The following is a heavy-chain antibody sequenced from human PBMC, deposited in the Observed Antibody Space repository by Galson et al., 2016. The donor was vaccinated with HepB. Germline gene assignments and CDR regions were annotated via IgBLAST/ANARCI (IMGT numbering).Heavy chain of an antibody. Sequence: SETLSLTCSVSGDSISSDNWWTWVRQPPGKGLEWIGEVLHIGATNYNPSLKSRVSISVDKSNNVISLRLSSVTAADTALYYCTRAKRYCTGNSCYFDPWGQGTLVTVSS. J-gene: IGHJ5*02. CDR3: TRAKRYCTGNSCYFDP. V-gene: IGHV4-4*02. CDR2: VLHIGAT. CDR1: GDSISSDNW. D-gene: IGHD2-2*01.